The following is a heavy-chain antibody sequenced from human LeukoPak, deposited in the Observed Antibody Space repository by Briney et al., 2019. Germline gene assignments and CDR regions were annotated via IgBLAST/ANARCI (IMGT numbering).Heavy chain of an antibody. CDR2: MNPNSGNT. CDR3: ARGIAARRRGNYYYYYMDV. V-gene: IGHV1-8*03. D-gene: IGHD6-6*01. Sequence: GASVKVSCKASGYTFTSYDINWVRQATGQGLEWMGWMNPNSGNTGYAQKFQGRVTITRNTSISTAYMELSSLRSEDTAVYYCARGIAARRRGNYYYYYMDVWGKGTTVTVSS. J-gene: IGHJ6*03. CDR1: GYTFTSYD.